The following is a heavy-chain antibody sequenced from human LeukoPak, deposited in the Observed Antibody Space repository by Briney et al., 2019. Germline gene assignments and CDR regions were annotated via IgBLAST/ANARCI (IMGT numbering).Heavy chain of an antibody. Sequence: SETLSLTCTVSGGSISSYYWSWIRQPPGKGLEWIGYSYYSGSTNYNPSLKSRVTISVDTSKNQFSLKLSSVTAADTAVYYCARGLTNYDILTGYFHPLIAFDIWGQGTMVTVSS. V-gene: IGHV4-59*01. CDR3: ARGLTNYDILTGYFHPLIAFDI. J-gene: IGHJ3*02. CDR1: GGSISSYY. CDR2: SYYSGST. D-gene: IGHD3-9*01.